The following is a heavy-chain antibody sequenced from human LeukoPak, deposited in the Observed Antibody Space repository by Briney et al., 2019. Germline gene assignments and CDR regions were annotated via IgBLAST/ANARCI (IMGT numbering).Heavy chain of an antibody. V-gene: IGHV1-2*02. Sequence: GASVKVSCKASGYTFTGYYMHWVRQAPGQGLEWMGWINPNSGGTNYAQKFQGRVSMTSDTSVSTAYLELSSLRSDDTATYYCARDLPGGWLGGDCFDFWGQGTVLIVSA. D-gene: IGHD6-19*01. CDR1: GYTFTGYY. CDR3: ARDLPGGWLGGDCFDF. CDR2: INPNSGGT. J-gene: IGHJ3*01.